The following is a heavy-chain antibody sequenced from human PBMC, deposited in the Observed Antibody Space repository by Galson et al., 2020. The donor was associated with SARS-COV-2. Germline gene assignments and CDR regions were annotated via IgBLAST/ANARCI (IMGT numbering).Heavy chain of an antibody. Sequence: ASETLSLTCTVSGGSISSGCYYWSWVRQHPGKGLEWIGYTYYSGSTYYNPSLKSRVTISVDTSKNQFSLKLSSVTDADTAVYYCARDQSNYNILTGYYSTDAFDIWGQGKMVTVSS. CDR3: ARDQSNYNILTGYYSTDAFDI. V-gene: IGHV4-31*03. CDR2: TYYSGST. J-gene: IGHJ3*02. CDR1: GGSISSGCYY. D-gene: IGHD3-9*01.